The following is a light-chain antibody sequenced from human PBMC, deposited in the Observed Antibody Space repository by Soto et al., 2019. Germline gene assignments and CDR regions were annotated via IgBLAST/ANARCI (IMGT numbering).Light chain of an antibody. CDR2: DAS. Sequence: EIVLTQSPATLSLAPVGRATLSCRSSQSVSSYLAWYQQKPGQAPRLFIYDASNRATGIPARFSGSGSGTDFTLTISSLEPEDFAVYYCQQRSKWPITCGQGTRLEIK. V-gene: IGKV3-11*01. CDR1: QSVSSY. CDR3: QQRSKWPIT. J-gene: IGKJ5*01.